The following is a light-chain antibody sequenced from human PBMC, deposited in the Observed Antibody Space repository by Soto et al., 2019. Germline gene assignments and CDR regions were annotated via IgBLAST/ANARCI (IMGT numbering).Light chain of an antibody. J-gene: IGLJ3*02. V-gene: IGLV2-14*01. Sequence: QSALTQPASVSGSPGQSITISCTGTSSDVGGYNYVSWYQQHPGKAPKLMIYEVSNRPSGVSNRFSGSKSGNTASLTISGLQAEDEAEHHYSSYTNSSTLGVFGGGTQLTVL. CDR1: SSDVGGYNY. CDR3: SSYTNSSTLGV. CDR2: EVS.